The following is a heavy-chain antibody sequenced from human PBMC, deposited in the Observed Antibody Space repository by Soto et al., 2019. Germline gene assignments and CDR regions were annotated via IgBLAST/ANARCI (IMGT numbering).Heavy chain of an antibody. Sequence: EVQLVESGGGLVQPGRSLRLSCAASGFTFDDYAMHWVRQAPGKGLEWVSGISWNSGSIGYADSVKGRFTISRDNAKNSLYLQMNSLRAEDTALYYCAKDMCRSGCSCCSGARSGFDYRGQGTLVTVSS. D-gene: IGHD2-15*01. CDR3: AKDMCRSGCSCCSGARSGFDY. J-gene: IGHJ4*02. CDR1: GFTFDDYA. CDR2: ISWNSGSI. V-gene: IGHV3-9*01.